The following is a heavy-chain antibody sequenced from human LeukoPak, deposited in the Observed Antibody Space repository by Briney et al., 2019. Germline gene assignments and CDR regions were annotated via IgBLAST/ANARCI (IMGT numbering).Heavy chain of an antibody. Sequence: GGSLRLSCAASGFTFNSYGMHWVRQAPGKGLEWVAFIRYDGSNKYYADSVKGRFTISRDNSKNTLYLQMNSLRAEDTAVYYCARVAMVRGASRRCWFDPWGQGTLVTVSS. V-gene: IGHV3-30*02. CDR3: ARVAMVRGASRRCWFDP. D-gene: IGHD3-10*01. CDR1: GFTFNSYG. J-gene: IGHJ5*02. CDR2: IRYDGSNK.